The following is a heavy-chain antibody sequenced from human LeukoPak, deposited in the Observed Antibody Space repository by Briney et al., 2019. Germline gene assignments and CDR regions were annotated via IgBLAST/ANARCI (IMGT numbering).Heavy chain of an antibody. CDR2: ISYDGSNK. CDR3: ARRYYYLIDY. D-gene: IGHD3-22*01. Sequence: GRSLRLSCAASGFTFSGYAMHWVRQAPGKGLEWVAVISYDGSNKYYADSVKGRFTISRDNSKNTLYLQMNSLRAEDTAVYYCARRYYYLIDYWGQGTLVTVSS. V-gene: IGHV3-30-3*01. J-gene: IGHJ4*02. CDR1: GFTFSGYA.